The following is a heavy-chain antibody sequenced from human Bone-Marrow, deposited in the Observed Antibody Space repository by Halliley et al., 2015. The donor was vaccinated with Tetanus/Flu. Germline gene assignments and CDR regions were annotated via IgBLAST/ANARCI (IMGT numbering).Heavy chain of an antibody. J-gene: IGHJ4*02. CDR2: IYYSGIS. D-gene: IGHD2-8*01. Sequence: TLSLTCAVSGGSIDSAHWWSWVRQSPRKGLEWIGYIYYSGISNSNPSLKSRVTISLDTSKNQFSLKLTSVTAADTAMYYCARGDQWAVRFDNWGQGALVTVSS. CDR1: GGSIDSAHW. CDR3: ARGDQWAVRFDN. V-gene: IGHV4-4*02.